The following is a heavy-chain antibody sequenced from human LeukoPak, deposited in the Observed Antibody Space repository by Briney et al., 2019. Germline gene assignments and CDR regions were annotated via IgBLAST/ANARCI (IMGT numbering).Heavy chain of an antibody. J-gene: IGHJ3*02. V-gene: IGHV3-30*02. CDR2: IRYEVSNK. CDR3: AKDRSWDEMVRGGYDAFDI. Sequence: GGSLRLSCAPSGFTLSIYGTHWVRQAPGKGLEWVAFIRYEVSNKNHTNSVKGRSTISRKNSKSTMYLQMKSLRAEDTAVYYCAKDRSWDEMVRGGYDAFDIWGQGTMVTVSS. D-gene: IGHD3-10*01. CDR1: GFTLSIYG.